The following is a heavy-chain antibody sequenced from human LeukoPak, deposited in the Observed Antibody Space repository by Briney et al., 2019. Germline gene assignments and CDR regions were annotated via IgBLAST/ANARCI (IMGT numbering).Heavy chain of an antibody. V-gene: IGHV1-2*02. J-gene: IGHJ4*02. Sequence: ASVKVSCKASGHTFTGYYMHWVRQAPGQGLEWMGWINPNNGVTNYAQNFQGRVTMTRDTSISTAYMELSSLRSDDTAVFYCAREGGTYAFDYWGQGTLVTVSS. D-gene: IGHD1-26*01. CDR2: INPNNGVT. CDR3: AREGGTYAFDY. CDR1: GHTFTGYY.